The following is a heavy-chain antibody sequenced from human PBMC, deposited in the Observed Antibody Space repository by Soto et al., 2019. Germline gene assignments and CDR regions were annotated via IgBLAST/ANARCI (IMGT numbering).Heavy chain of an antibody. V-gene: IGHV1-69*13. CDR3: ARDIRGSSSSERYFDY. Sequence: GASVKVSCKASGGTFSSYAISWVRQAPGRGLEWMGGIIPIFGTANYAQKFQGRVTITADESTSTAYMELSSLRSEDTAVYYCARDIRGSSSSERYFDYWGQGTLVTVSS. D-gene: IGHD6-6*01. J-gene: IGHJ4*02. CDR2: IIPIFGTA. CDR1: GGTFSSYA.